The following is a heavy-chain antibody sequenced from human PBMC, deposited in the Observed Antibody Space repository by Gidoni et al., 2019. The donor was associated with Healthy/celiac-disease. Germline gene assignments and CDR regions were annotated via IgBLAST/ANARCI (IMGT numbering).Heavy chain of an antibody. Sequence: QVQLVQSGAEVKKPGSSVTVSCKASGGTFSSYTISWVRPPGQGLEWMGRIIPILGIANYAQKFQGRVTITADKSTSTAYMELSSLRSEDTAVYYCATRPYYYGSGSYLGFDPWGQGTLVTVSS. J-gene: IGHJ5*02. CDR2: IIPILGIA. V-gene: IGHV1-69*02. CDR3: ATRPYYYGSGSYLGFDP. D-gene: IGHD3-10*01. CDR1: GGTFSSYT.